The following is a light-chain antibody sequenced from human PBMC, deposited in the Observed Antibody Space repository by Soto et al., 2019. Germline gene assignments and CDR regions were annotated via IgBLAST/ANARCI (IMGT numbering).Light chain of an antibody. CDR2: GAS. V-gene: IGKV3-20*01. CDR1: QSISSSY. Sequence: EIVLTQSPGTLSLSPGERATLSCRASQSISSSYLAWYQQKPGQAPRLLIYGASSRATGIPDRFSGSGSGTDFTLTIRRLEPEDFAVYYCQQYGSSCTFGQGTKLEIK. J-gene: IGKJ2*02. CDR3: QQYGSSCT.